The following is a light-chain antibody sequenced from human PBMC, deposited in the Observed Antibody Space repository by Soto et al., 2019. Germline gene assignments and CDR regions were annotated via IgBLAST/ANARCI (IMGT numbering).Light chain of an antibody. CDR2: GNS. V-gene: IGLV1-40*01. CDR1: SSNIGAGYD. J-gene: IGLJ2*01. CDR3: HSYDGSLSGPVV. Sequence: QSVLTQPPSVSGAPGQRVTISCTGSSSNIGAGYDVHWYQQLPGTAPKLLIYGNSNRPSGVPDRFSGSKSGTSASLAITGLQAEDEADYYCHSYDGSLSGPVVFGGGTQLTVL.